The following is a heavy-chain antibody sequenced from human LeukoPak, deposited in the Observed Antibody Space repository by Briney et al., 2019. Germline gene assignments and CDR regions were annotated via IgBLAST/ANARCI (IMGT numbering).Heavy chain of an antibody. CDR2: IKGDESAR. CDR1: GFTFSTYW. J-gene: IGHJ4*02. V-gene: IGHV3-7*01. Sequence: GGSLRLSCAASGFTFSTYWMAWVRQAPGKGLEWVANIKGDESARHQADSVKGRFTISRDNTQNSVYLQMSNLRGDDTAVYYCARDVVVSLDYWGQGTMATVSS. CDR3: ARDVVVSLDY.